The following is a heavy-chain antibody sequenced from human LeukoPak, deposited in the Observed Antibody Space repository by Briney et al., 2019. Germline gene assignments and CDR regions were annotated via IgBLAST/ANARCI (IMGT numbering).Heavy chain of an antibody. CDR1: GGTISSSSYY. CDR2: IYYSGST. V-gene: IGHV4-39*02. CDR3: ARDRYSSGGSPFDY. D-gene: IGHD6-19*01. Sequence: SETLSLTCTVSGGTISSSSYYWGWIRQPPGKGLEWIGSIYYSGSTYYNPSLKCRVTISVDTSKSQCSLKLSSVTAADTAVYYCARDRYSSGGSPFDYWGQGTLVTVSS. J-gene: IGHJ4*02.